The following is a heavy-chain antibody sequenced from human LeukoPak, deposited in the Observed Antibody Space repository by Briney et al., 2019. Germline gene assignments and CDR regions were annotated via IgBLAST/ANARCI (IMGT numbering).Heavy chain of an antibody. CDR1: GYTFTGYY. Sequence: GASVKVSCKASGYTFTGYYMHWVRQAPGQGLEWMGWINPNSGGTNYAQKFQGRVTMTRDTSISTADMEPGRLRSDDTAVYYCARDPGYSSSWYFDYWGQGTLVTVSS. D-gene: IGHD6-13*01. V-gene: IGHV1-2*02. CDR2: INPNSGGT. J-gene: IGHJ4*02. CDR3: ARDPGYSSSWYFDY.